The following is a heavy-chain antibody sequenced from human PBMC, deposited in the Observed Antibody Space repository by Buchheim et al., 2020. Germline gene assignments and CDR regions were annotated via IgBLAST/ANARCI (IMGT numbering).Heavy chain of an antibody. CDR2: ISTSSTDT. V-gene: IGHV3-11*05. CDR1: GFTFSDFY. D-gene: IGHD3-10*01. Sequence: QVQLVESGGGLVKPGGSLRLSCAASGFTFSDFYMTWIRQAPGKGLEWVSYISTSSTDTDFADSGKGRFTISRDNAKNSLYLQMNSLRAEDTAVYYCARYFGAGSSYGMDVWGQGTT. CDR3: ARYFGAGSSYGMDV. J-gene: IGHJ6*02.